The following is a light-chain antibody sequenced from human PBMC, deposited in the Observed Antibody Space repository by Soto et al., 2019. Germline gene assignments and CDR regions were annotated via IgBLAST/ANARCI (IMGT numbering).Light chain of an antibody. Sequence: EIVMTQSPATLSLSPGERATLSCRASQIFSSNLAWFQQKPGQAPRLLIYAASIRVAGIPARFSGSGSGTDFTLTITRLEPEDFAVYYCQQYGSLPITFGQGTRLEIK. J-gene: IGKJ5*01. CDR1: QIFSSN. V-gene: IGKV3-20*01. CDR3: QQYGSLPIT. CDR2: AAS.